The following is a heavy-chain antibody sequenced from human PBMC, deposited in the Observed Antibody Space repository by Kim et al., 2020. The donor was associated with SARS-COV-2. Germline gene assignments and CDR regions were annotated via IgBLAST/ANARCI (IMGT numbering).Heavy chain of an antibody. J-gene: IGHJ6*02. CDR3: ARALAAAGYYYYGMDV. D-gene: IGHD6-13*01. CDR2: ISAYNGNT. CDR1: GYTFTSYG. Sequence: ASVKVSCKASGYTFTSYGISWVRQAPGQGLEWMGWISAYNGNTNYAQKLQGRVTMTTDTSTSTAYMELRSLRSDDTAVYYCARALAAAGYYYYGMDVWGQGTTVTVSS. V-gene: IGHV1-18*01.